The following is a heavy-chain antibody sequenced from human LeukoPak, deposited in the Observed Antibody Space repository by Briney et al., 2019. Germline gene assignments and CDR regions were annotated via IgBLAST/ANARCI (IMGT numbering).Heavy chain of an antibody. J-gene: IGHJ3*02. Sequence: PSETLSLTCTVSGGSISSYYWSWIRQPPGKGLEWIGYIYYSGSTNYNPSLKSRVTISVDTSKNQFSLKLSSVTAADTAVYYCARDSAEWLVRTWDAFDIWGQGTMVTVSS. CDR1: GGSISSYY. CDR2: IYYSGST. D-gene: IGHD6-19*01. CDR3: ARDSAEWLVRTWDAFDI. V-gene: IGHV4-59*01.